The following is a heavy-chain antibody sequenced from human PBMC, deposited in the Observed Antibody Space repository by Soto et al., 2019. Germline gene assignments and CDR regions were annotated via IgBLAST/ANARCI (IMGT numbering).Heavy chain of an antibody. CDR3: ARGPPVVVVAATKYDMDV. Sequence: HVQLVQSGAEVKKPGSSVKVSCKASGGTFSRSAISWVRQAPGQGLEWMGGIIPIFGTANDAQKFQGRVTITADESTSTAYMALSSLRAEDTAVYYCARGPPVVVVAATKYDMDVWGQGTTVTVSS. V-gene: IGHV1-69*12. CDR2: IIPIFGTA. D-gene: IGHD2-15*01. CDR1: GGTFSRSA. J-gene: IGHJ6*02.